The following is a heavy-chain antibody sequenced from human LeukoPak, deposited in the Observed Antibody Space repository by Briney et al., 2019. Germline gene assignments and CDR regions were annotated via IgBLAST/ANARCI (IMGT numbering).Heavy chain of an antibody. D-gene: IGHD4-23*01. CDR2: INPNSGGT. Sequence: ASVKVSFKASGYIFTDYYMHWVRQAPGQGLEWMGWINPNSGGTNYAQKFQGRVTMTRDTSISTAYMELSRLRSDDTAVYYCARDPDYGGNCFDYWGQGTLVTVSS. J-gene: IGHJ4*02. CDR1: GYIFTDYY. V-gene: IGHV1-2*02. CDR3: ARDPDYGGNCFDY.